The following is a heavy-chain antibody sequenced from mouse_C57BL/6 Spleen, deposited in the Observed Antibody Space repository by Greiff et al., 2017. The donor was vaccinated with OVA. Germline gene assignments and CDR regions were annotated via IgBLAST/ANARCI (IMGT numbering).Heavy chain of an antibody. V-gene: IGHV1-69*01. CDR1: GYTFTSYW. CDR2: IDPSDSYT. J-gene: IGHJ2*01. CDR3: SRWGEGENYFDY. Sequence: VQLQQPGAELVMPGASVKLSCKASGYTFTSYWMHWVKQRPGQGLEWIGEIDPSDSYTNYNQKFKGKSTLTVDKSSSTAYMHLSSLTSEDSAVYYFSRWGEGENYFDYWGQGTTLTVSS.